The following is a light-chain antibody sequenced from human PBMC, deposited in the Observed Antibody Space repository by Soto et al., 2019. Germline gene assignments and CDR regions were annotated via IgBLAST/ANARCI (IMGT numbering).Light chain of an antibody. J-gene: IGKJ3*01. V-gene: IGKV3-20*01. CDR2: GAS. Sequence: ENALRQSPGTVSLSPGERATLSCRASQSVSSSYLAWYQQKPGQAPRLLIYGASGRATGIPDRFSGSGSGTDFTLTISRLEPEDFAVYYCQQYGSSIFTFGPGTKVDVK. CDR1: QSVSSSY. CDR3: QQYGSSIFT.